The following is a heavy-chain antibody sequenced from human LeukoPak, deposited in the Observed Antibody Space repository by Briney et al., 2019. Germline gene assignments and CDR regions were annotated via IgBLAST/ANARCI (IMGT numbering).Heavy chain of an antibody. D-gene: IGHD6-19*01. J-gene: IGHJ4*02. CDR1: GYTLTELS. CDR2: FDPEDGET. CDR3: ATVGYSSGWLFDY. V-gene: IGHV1-24*01. Sequence: ASVKVSCKVSGYTLTELSMHWVRQAPGKGLEWMGGFDPEDGETIYAQRFQGRVTMTEDTSTDTAYMELSSLRSEDTAVYYCATVGYSSGWLFDYWGQGTLVTVSS.